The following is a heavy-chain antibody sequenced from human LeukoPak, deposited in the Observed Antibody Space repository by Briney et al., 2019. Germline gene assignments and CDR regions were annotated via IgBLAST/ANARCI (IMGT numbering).Heavy chain of an antibody. D-gene: IGHD4-17*01. CDR2: IYSGGST. Sequence: PGGSLRLSCAASGFTVSSNYMSWVRQAPGKGLEWVSVIYSGGSTYYADSVKGRFTISRDNSKNTLYLQMNSLRAEDTAVYYCAYGDYGDAFDIWGQGTMVTVSS. CDR1: GFTVSSNY. V-gene: IGHV3-53*01. CDR3: AYGDYGDAFDI. J-gene: IGHJ3*02.